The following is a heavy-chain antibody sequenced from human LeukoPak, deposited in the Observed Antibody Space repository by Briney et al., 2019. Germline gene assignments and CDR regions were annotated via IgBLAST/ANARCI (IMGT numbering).Heavy chain of an antibody. D-gene: IGHD3-9*01. CDR2: INHSGST. J-gene: IGHJ5*02. CDR1: GGSFSGYY. V-gene: IGHV4-34*01. CDR3: ARGDDWAEVWFDP. Sequence: PSETLSLTCAVYGGSFSGYYWSWIRQPPGKGLEWIGEINHSGSTNYNPSLKSRVTISVDTSKNQFSLKLSSVTAADTAVYYCARGDDWAEVWFDPWGQGTLVTVSS.